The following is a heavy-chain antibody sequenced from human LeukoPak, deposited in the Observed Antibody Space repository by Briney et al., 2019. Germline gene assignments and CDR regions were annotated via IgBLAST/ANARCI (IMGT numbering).Heavy chain of an antibody. D-gene: IGHD3-22*01. CDR2: IYTSGST. Sequence: SGTLSLTCTVSGGSISSYYWSWIRQPAGKGLEWIGRIYTSGSTNYNPSLKSRVTMSVDTSKNQFSLKLSSVTAADTAVYYCARAMPRNYYDSSGRYDAFDIWGQGTMVTVSS. V-gene: IGHV4-4*07. CDR1: GGSISSYY. J-gene: IGHJ3*02. CDR3: ARAMPRNYYDSSGRYDAFDI.